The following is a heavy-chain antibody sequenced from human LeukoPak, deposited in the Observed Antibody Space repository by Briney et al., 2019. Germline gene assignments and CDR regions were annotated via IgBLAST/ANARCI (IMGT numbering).Heavy chain of an antibody. Sequence: GASVKVSCKASGYIFTGYYLFWVRQAPGQGLEWMGWINPNGGATRYAQKFQGRVTLTRDTSIRTTYMELSSLTSDDTAVYYCARDERYSDRDNHYPDLGYWGQGTLVTVSS. CDR3: ARDERYSDRDNHYPDLGY. CDR1: GYIFTGYY. V-gene: IGHV1-2*02. J-gene: IGHJ4*02. CDR2: INPNGGAT. D-gene: IGHD3-9*01.